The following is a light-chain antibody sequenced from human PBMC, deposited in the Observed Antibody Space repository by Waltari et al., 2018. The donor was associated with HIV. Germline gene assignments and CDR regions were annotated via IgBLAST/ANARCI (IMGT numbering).Light chain of an antibody. CDR1: SSNIGAGYD. Sequence: QSVLTQPPSVSGAPGQRVTISCTGSSSNIGAGYDVHGYQQLPGTAPKLLIFGNSNRPSGVPDRFSGSKSGTSASLAITGLHAEDEADYYCQSYDSRLSGFVIFGGGSKLTVL. CDR3: QSYDSRLSGFVI. J-gene: IGLJ2*01. CDR2: GNS. V-gene: IGLV1-40*01.